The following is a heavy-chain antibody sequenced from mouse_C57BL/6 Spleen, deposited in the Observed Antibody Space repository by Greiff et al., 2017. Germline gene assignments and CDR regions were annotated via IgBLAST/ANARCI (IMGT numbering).Heavy chain of an antibody. CDR2: INPDSSTI. CDR3: ARQGDSTPWFAY. Sequence: EADGIDFSRYWMSWVRRAPGKGLEWIGEINPDSSTINYAPSLKDKFIISRDNAKNTLYLQMSKVRSEDTALYYCARQGDSTPWFAYWGQGTLVTVSA. J-gene: IGHJ3*01. D-gene: IGHD2-13*01. CDR1: GIDFSRYW. V-gene: IGHV4-1*01.